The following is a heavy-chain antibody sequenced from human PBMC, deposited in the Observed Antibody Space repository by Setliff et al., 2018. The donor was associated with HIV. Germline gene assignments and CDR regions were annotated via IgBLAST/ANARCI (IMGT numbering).Heavy chain of an antibody. CDR3: ARRGDFFYYAMDV. CDR1: GGSMRSSGYS. J-gene: IGHJ6*02. Sequence: ASVTLSLTCAVSGGSMRSSGYSWTWIRQAPGKGLEWVGYIYYNGNAYYNPSLKSRVTISVDRSKDQFSLRLSSVTAADTAVYYCARRGDFFYYAMDVWGQGATVTVSS. CDR2: IYYNGNA. V-gene: IGHV4-30-2*01.